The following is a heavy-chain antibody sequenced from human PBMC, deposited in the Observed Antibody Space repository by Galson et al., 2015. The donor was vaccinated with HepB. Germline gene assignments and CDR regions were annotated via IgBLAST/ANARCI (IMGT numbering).Heavy chain of an antibody. CDR1: GYTFTGYY. CDR3: ARGGPEVVVVPAAIPLRFDP. J-gene: IGHJ5*02. V-gene: IGHV1-2*02. Sequence: SVKVSCKASGYTFTGYYMHWVRQAPGQGLEWMGWINPNSGGTNYAQKFQGRVTMTRDTSISTAYMELSRLRSDDTAVYYCARGGPEVVVVPAAIPLRFDPWGQGTLVTVSS. D-gene: IGHD2-2*01. CDR2: INPNSGGT.